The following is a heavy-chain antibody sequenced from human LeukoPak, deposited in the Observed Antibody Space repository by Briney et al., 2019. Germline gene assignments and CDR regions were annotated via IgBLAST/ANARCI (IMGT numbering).Heavy chain of an antibody. J-gene: IGHJ4*02. CDR2: IKQDGSER. Sequence: GGSLRLSCAASGFTFSNYWMSWVRQAPGKGLEWVANIKQDGSERYYVDSMKGRFTISRDNAKNSLYLQMNSLRAEDTAVYYCATGGGTFDCWGQGTLVTVSS. CDR3: ATGGGTFDC. V-gene: IGHV3-7*04. CDR1: GFTFSNYW. D-gene: IGHD3-16*01.